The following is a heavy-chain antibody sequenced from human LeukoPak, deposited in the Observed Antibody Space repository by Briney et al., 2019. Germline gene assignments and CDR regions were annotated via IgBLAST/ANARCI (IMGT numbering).Heavy chain of an antibody. D-gene: IGHD5-12*01. CDR1: GFTFSSYS. CDR3: AKEIGYSGYANFDY. CDR2: ISGSGGST. J-gene: IGHJ4*02. Sequence: GGSLRLSCAASGFTFSSYSMNWVRQAPGKGLEWVSAISGSGGSTYYADSVKGRFTISRDNSKNTLYLQMNSLRAEDTAVYYCAKEIGYSGYANFDYWGQGTLVTVSS. V-gene: IGHV3-23*01.